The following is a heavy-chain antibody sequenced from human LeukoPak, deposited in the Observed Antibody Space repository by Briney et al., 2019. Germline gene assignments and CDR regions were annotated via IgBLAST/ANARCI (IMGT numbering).Heavy chain of an antibody. V-gene: IGHV4-34*01. D-gene: IGHD1-26*01. J-gene: IGHJ6*02. CDR3: ARALGRELLIRWEYYYYGMDV. CDR2: INHSGST. CDR1: GGSFSGYY. Sequence: SETLSLTCAVYGGSFSGYYWSWIRQPPGKGLEWIGEINHSGSTNYNPSLKSRVTISVDTFKNQFSLKLSSVTAADTAVYYCARALGRELLIRWEYYYYGMDVWGQGTTVTVSS.